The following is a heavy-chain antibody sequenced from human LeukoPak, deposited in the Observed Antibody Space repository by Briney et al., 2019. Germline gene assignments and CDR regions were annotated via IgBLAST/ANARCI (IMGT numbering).Heavy chain of an antibody. D-gene: IGHD6-19*01. CDR2: IWYDGSNK. V-gene: IGHV3-33*01. CDR1: GFAFSTYG. J-gene: IGHJ4*02. Sequence: GRSLRLSCAASGFAFSTYGMHWVRQAPGKGLEWVAVIWYDGSNKYYADSVKGRFTISRDNSKNTLYLQMNSLRAEDTAVYYCARVRGDDKYSSGWYLDYWGQGTLVTVSS. CDR3: ARVRGDDKYSSGWYLDY.